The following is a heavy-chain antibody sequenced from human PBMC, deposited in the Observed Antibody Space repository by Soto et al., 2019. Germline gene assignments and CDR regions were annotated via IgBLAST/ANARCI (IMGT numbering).Heavy chain of an antibody. J-gene: IGHJ6*02. Sequence: PGESLKISCKGSGYSFTSYWISWVRQMPGKGLEWMGRIDPSDSYTNYSPSFQGHVIISADKSISTAYLQWSSLKASDTAMYYRARLVKSSSEYYYYYGMDVWGQGTTVTSP. D-gene: IGHD6-6*01. CDR1: GYSFTSYW. CDR3: ARLVKSSSEYYYYYGMDV. CDR2: IDPSDSYT. V-gene: IGHV5-10-1*01.